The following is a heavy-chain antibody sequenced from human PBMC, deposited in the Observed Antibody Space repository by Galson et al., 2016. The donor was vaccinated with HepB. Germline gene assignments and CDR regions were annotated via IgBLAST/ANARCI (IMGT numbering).Heavy chain of an antibody. CDR1: GGSISSNTYH. J-gene: IGHJ4*02. D-gene: IGHD6-6*01. Sequence: SETLSFTCTVCGGSISSNTYHWGWIRQPPGKALEWIGSIYHSGTTYYKPSLRSRVTISVDTSKNQFSLRLNSVTAADTAVYYCGREVSSAVEFWGQGSLVTVSS. V-gene: IGHV4-39*02. CDR2: IYHSGTT. CDR3: GREVSSAVEF.